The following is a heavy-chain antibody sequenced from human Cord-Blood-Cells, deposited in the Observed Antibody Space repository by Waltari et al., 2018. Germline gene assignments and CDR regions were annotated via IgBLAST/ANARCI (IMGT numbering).Heavy chain of an antibody. V-gene: IGHV4-4*07. D-gene: IGHD5-12*01. CDR2: IYTRGRT. J-gene: IGHJ2*01. CDR3: ARDGYYWYFDL. CDR1: GGPISSYY. Sequence: QVQLQESGPGLVKPSETLSLTCTVSGGPISSYYWSWIRQPAGKGLEWIGRIYTRGRTNDKPALKSRVTMSVDTSKNPFDLKLSSVTAADTAVYYCARDGYYWYFDLWGRGTLVTVSS.